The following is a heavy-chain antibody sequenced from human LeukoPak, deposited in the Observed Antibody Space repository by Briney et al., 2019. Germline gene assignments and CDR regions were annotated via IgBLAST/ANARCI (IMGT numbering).Heavy chain of an antibody. CDR1: GGSISSGGYS. Sequence: SQTLSLTCAVSGGSISSGGYSWSWIRQPPGKGLEWIGYIYYSGSTNYNPSLKSRVTISVDTSKNQFSLKLSSVTAADTAVYYCARDKGYGVDYWGQGTLVTVSS. J-gene: IGHJ4*02. D-gene: IGHD4/OR15-4a*01. V-gene: IGHV4-30-4*07. CDR2: IYYSGST. CDR3: ARDKGYGVDY.